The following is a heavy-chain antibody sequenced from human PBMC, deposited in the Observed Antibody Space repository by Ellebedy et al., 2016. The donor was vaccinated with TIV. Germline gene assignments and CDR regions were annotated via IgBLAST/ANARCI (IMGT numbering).Heavy chain of an antibody. CDR1: GDSVSSNNAA. V-gene: IGHV6-1*01. Sequence: SQTLSLTXXISGDSVSSNNAAWNWIRQSPSRGLEWLGRTYYRSKWYSDYAESVKSRITINPDTSKNQFSLQMNSVTPEDTAVYYCARDHGSGPSRLYYFDYWGQGTLVTVSS. D-gene: IGHD3-10*01. J-gene: IGHJ4*02. CDR3: ARDHGSGPSRLYYFDY. CDR2: TYYRSKWYS.